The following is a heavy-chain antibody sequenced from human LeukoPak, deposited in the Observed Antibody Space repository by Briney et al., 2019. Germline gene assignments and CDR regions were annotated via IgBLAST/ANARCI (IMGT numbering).Heavy chain of an antibody. CDR1: GFTFSSYA. J-gene: IGHJ4*02. CDR2: ISSNGGST. Sequence: PGGSPRLSCAASGFTFSSYAMHWVRRAPGKGLEYVSAISSNGGSTYYANSVKGRLTISRDNSKNMLYLQMGSLRAEDMAVYYCERAVGSENYHLDYWGQGTLVTVSS. CDR3: ERAVGSENYHLDY. V-gene: IGHV3-64*01. D-gene: IGHD3-10*01.